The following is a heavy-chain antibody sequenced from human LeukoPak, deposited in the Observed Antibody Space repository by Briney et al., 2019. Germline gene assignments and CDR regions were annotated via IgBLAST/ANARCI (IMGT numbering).Heavy chain of an antibody. D-gene: IGHD3-22*01. CDR3: ARDSYYYDSSGRRRLDY. CDR1: GYSIISDYF. CDR2: IYPSGST. J-gene: IGHJ4*02. V-gene: IGHV4-38-2*02. Sequence: PSETLSLTCTVSGYSIISDYFWGWIRQPPGKGLEWIGTIYPSGSTYYSPSLKSRVTMSVDTSKNQFSLKLSSVTAADTAVYYCARDSYYYDSSGRRRLDYWGQGTLVTVSS.